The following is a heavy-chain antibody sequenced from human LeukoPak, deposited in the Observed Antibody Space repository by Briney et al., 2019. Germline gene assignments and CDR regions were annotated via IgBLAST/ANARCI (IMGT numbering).Heavy chain of an antibody. D-gene: IGHD4-11*01. CDR3: ASGDTVTIAVSSVDY. CDR2: IWYDGSNK. Sequence: GSLRLSCAASGFTFSSYGMHWVRQAPGKGLEWVAVIWYDGSNKYYADSVKGRFTISRDNSKNTLYLQMNSLRAEDTAVYYCASGDTVTIAVSSVDYWGQGTLVTVSS. J-gene: IGHJ4*02. CDR1: GFTFSSYG. V-gene: IGHV3-33*01.